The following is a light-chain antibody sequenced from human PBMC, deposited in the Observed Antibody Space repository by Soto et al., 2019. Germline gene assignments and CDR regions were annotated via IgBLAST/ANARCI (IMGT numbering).Light chain of an antibody. CDR1: SSDVGGYNY. J-gene: IGLJ2*01. CDR3: SSYAGSNIVV. V-gene: IGLV2-8*01. CDR2: DVS. Sequence: QSALTQPPSASGSPGQSVTISCTGSSSDVGGYNYVSWYQQHPGKAPKLMIYDVSKRPSGVPDRFSGSKSGNTASLTVSGFQAEDEADYYCSSYAGSNIVVFGGGTKLTVL.